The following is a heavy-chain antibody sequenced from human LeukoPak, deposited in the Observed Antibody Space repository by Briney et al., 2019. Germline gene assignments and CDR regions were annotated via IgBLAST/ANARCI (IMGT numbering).Heavy chain of an antibody. CDR3: AKDQSPGYCSSTSCFPPPSIDY. D-gene: IGHD2-2*01. J-gene: IGHJ4*02. CDR1: GFTFDDYA. Sequence: GGSLRLSCAASGFTFDDYAMHWVRQAPGKGLEWVSLISWDGGSTDYADSVKGRFTISRDNSKNSLYLQMNSLRAEDTALYYCAKDQSPGYCSSTSCFPPPSIDYWGQGTLVTVSS. CDR2: ISWDGGST. V-gene: IGHV3-43D*03.